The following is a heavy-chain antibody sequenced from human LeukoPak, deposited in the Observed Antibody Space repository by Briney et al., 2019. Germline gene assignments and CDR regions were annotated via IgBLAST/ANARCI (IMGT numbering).Heavy chain of an antibody. CDR3: ARRHVEYSSSSDPYYFDY. CDR1: GGSINSSSYY. CDR2: IFYSGNT. V-gene: IGHV4-39*01. D-gene: IGHD6-6*01. Sequence: SETLSLTCTVSGGSINSSSYYWGWIRQPPGKGLEWTGSIFYSGNTYDNPSLKSRVTISVDTSKNQFSLKLNSVTAADTAVYYCARRHVEYSSSSDPYYFDYWGQGTLVTVSS. J-gene: IGHJ4*02.